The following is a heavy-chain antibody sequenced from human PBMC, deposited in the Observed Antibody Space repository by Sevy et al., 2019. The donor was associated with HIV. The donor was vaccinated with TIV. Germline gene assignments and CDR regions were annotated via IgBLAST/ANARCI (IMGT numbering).Heavy chain of an antibody. J-gene: IGHJ4*02. D-gene: IGHD3-22*01. V-gene: IGHV1-46*01. Sequence: ASVTVSCKAFGYTFTSYYMHWVRQAPGQGLEWMGIINPSGGSTSYAQKFQGRVTMTRDTSTSTVYMELSSLRSEDTVVYYCARGEYYYDSSGYQTPFDYWGQGTLVTVSS. CDR1: GYTFTSYY. CDR3: ARGEYYYDSSGYQTPFDY. CDR2: INPSGGST.